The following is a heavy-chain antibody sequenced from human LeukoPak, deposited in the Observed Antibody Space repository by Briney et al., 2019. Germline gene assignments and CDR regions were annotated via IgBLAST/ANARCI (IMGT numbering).Heavy chain of an antibody. J-gene: IGHJ6*02. Sequence: SETLSLTCTVSGGSISSYYWSWIRQPAGKGLEWIGRIYTSGSTNYNPSLKSRVTMSVDTSKNQFSLKLSSVTAADTAVYYCARVTRITMVRGVIPYYYYGIDVWGQGTTVTVSS. CDR3: ARVTRITMVRGVIPYYYYGIDV. CDR2: IYTSGST. D-gene: IGHD3-10*01. CDR1: GGSISSYY. V-gene: IGHV4-4*07.